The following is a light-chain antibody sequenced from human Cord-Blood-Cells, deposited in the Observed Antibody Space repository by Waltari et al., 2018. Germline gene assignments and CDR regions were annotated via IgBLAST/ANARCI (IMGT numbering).Light chain of an antibody. J-gene: IGLJ3*02. CDR2: DVS. CDR1: RSDVVGYNS. CDR3: SSYTSSSTLV. Sequence: QSALTQPASVSGSPGQSITISCTGTRSDVVGYNSVSWYQQHPGKAPKLMIYDVSNRPSGVSNRFSGSKSGNTASLTISGLQAEDEADYYCSSYTSSSTLVFGGGTKLTVL. V-gene: IGLV2-14*03.